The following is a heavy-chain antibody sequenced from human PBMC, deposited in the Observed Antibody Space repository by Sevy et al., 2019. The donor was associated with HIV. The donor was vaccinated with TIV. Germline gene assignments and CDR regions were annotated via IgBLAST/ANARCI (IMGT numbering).Heavy chain of an antibody. Sequence: GGSLRLSCAASGFTYSSYAMHWVRQAPGKGLEWVAVISYDGSNKYYADSVKGRFTISRDNSKNTLYLQMNSLRAEDTAVYYCARQYYDFWSGYFYYYYGMDVWGQGTTVTVSS. CDR3: ARQYYDFWSGYFYYYYGMDV. CDR1: GFTYSSYA. D-gene: IGHD3-3*01. J-gene: IGHJ6*02. CDR2: ISYDGSNK. V-gene: IGHV3-30*04.